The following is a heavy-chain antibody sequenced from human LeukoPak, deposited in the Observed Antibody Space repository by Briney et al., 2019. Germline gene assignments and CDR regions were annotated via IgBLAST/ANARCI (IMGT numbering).Heavy chain of an antibody. Sequence: ASVKVSCKASGYTFTSYGISWVRQAPGQGLEWMGWISAYNGNTNYAQKLQGRATMTTDTSASTAYMELRSLRSDDTAVYYRARDILGYCSSTSCYEGGWFDPWGQGTLVTVSS. CDR3: ARDILGYCSSTSCYEGGWFDP. CDR1: GYTFTSYG. D-gene: IGHD2-2*01. V-gene: IGHV1-18*04. CDR2: ISAYNGNT. J-gene: IGHJ5*02.